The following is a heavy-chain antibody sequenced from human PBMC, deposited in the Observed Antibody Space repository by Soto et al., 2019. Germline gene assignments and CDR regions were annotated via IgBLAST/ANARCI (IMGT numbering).Heavy chain of an antibody. V-gene: IGHV4-34*01. J-gene: IGHJ1*01. CDR3: ARGLPHAWELQGF. CDR2: IDRRGAT. Sequence: PSETLSLTCADYDGSFNNYFWSWIRQPPGKGLEWIGEIDRRGATNFNPSLSGRATISVDTSKNQFSLNVASVTAADTAMYFCARGLPHAWELQGFWSRRAQDTVSS. CDR1: DGSFNNYF. D-gene: IGHD1-26*01.